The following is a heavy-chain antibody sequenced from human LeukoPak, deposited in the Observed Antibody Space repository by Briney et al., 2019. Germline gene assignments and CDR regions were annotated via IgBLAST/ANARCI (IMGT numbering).Heavy chain of an antibody. D-gene: IGHD5-18*01. CDR1: GFTFDDYA. J-gene: IGHJ5*02. CDR2: ISWNSGSI. Sequence: GGSLRLSCAASGFTFDDYAMHWVRQAPGKGLEWVSGISWNSGSIDYADSVKGRFTISRDNAKNSLYLQMNSLRAEDTALYYCAKGRSRGYSYGFIFPWGQGTLVTVSS. V-gene: IGHV3-9*01. CDR3: AKGRSRGYSYGFIFP.